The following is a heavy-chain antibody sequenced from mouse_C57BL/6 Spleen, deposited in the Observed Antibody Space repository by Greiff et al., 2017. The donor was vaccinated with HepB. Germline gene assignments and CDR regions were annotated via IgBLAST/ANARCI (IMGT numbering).Heavy chain of an antibody. D-gene: IGHD3-2*02. J-gene: IGHJ3*01. CDR1: GFNIKDDY. CDR3: TTPQTAQATVAY. CDR2: IDPENGDT. V-gene: IGHV14-4*01. Sequence: EVQLQQSGAELVRPGASVKLSCTASGFNIKDDYMHWVKQRPEQGLEWIGWIDPENGDTDYASKFQGKATITADTSSNTAYLQLSSLTSEDTAVYYCTTPQTAQATVAYWGQGTLVTVSA.